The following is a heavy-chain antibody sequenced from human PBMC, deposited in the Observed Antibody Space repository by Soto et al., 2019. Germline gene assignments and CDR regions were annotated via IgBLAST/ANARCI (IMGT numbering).Heavy chain of an antibody. CDR1: GFTVSSNY. CDR2: IYSGGST. Sequence: EVQLVESGGGLIQPGGSLRLSCAASGFTVSSNYMSWVRQAPGKGLEWVSVIYSGGSTYYADSVKGRFTISRDNSRNTLYLQMNSLRAVDTAVYYCARGGSSWYRGYFQHWGRGTLVTVSS. D-gene: IGHD6-13*01. CDR3: ARGGSSWYRGYFQH. V-gene: IGHV3-53*01. J-gene: IGHJ1*01.